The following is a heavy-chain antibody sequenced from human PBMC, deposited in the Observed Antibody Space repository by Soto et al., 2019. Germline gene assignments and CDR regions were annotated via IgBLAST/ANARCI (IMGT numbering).Heavy chain of an antibody. CDR2: IYYDGST. Sequence: SETLSLTCTVSGGSISTYYLSWIRQPPGKGLEWIGYIYYDGSTSYNPSLRSRVTISVDTSKNQFSLILSSVTSADTAVYYCARDPLSSGLYVWFDPWGQGTLVTVSS. J-gene: IGHJ5*02. CDR3: ARDPLSSGLYVWFDP. CDR1: GGSISTYY. V-gene: IGHV4-59*01. D-gene: IGHD6-25*01.